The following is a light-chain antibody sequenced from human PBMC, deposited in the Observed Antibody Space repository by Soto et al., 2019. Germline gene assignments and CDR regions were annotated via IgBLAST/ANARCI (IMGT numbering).Light chain of an antibody. CDR2: ETS. CDR1: NSDVCYYNL. V-gene: IGLV2-23*01. Sequence: QSALTQPASVSGSPGQSITISCTGTNSDVCYYNLVSWYQQCPGKAPKLIIYETSKRPSGVSNRFSGSKSGNTASLTISGLQAEDEADYYCCSFAHRSTLVFGGGTKLTVL. J-gene: IGLJ3*02. CDR3: CSFAHRSTLV.